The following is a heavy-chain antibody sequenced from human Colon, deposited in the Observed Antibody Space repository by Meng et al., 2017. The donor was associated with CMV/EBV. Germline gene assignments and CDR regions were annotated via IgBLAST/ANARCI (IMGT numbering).Heavy chain of an antibody. CDR3: ARGKQAGFDL. CDR1: GGTFDSST. J-gene: IGHJ5*02. V-gene: IGHV1-69*01. CDR2: IIPMFGSP. Sequence: LGQSGDVVENAGPSVKVSCKASGGTFDSSTFNWVRQAPGQGIEWMGGIIPMFGSPSYSQKFRGRVTITADELEVNSLRSEDTAVYYCARGKQAGFDLWGQGTLVTVS. D-gene: IGHD6-13*01.